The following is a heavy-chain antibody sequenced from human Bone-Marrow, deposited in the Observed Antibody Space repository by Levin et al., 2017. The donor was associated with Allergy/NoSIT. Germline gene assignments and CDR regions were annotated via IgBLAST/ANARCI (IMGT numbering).Heavy chain of an antibody. V-gene: IGHV1-8*01. J-gene: IGHJ6*02. D-gene: IGHD2-2*01. Sequence: ASVKVSCKASGYTFTSYDINWVRQATGQGLEWMGWMNPNSGNTGYAQKFQGRVTMTRNTSISTAYMELSSLRSEDTAVYYCARRTTPRYCSSTSCYGGGYYGMDGWGQGTTVTVSS. CDR1: GYTFTSYD. CDR2: MNPNSGNT. CDR3: ARRTTPRYCSSTSCYGGGYYGMDG.